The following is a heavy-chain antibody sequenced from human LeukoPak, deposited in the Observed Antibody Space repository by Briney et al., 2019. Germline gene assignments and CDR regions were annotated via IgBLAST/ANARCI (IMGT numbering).Heavy chain of an antibody. CDR1: GFTFSSYG. Sequence: PGGSLRLSCAASGFTFSSYGMHWVRQAPGKGLEWVAFIRYDGSNKYYADSVKGRFTISRDNSKNTLYLQMNSLRAEDTAVYYCAKDRRKYSSAYYFDCWGQGTLVTVSS. CDR2: IRYDGSNK. V-gene: IGHV3-30*02. D-gene: IGHD6-19*01. J-gene: IGHJ4*02. CDR3: AKDRRKYSSAYYFDC.